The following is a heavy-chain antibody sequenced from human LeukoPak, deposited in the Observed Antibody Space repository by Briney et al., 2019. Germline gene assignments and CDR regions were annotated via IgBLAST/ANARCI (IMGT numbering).Heavy chain of an antibody. Sequence: GGSLRLSCAASGFTFNKYWMSWVRQAPGKGLEWVANINQGGSEKYYVDSVKGRFTISRDNAKNSLFLQMNSLRVEDTALYFCVRRDTSGWYYFDYWGQGTLVTVSS. CDR2: INQGGSEK. J-gene: IGHJ4*02. CDR1: GFTFNKYW. CDR3: VRRDTSGWYYFDY. V-gene: IGHV3-7*01. D-gene: IGHD6-19*01.